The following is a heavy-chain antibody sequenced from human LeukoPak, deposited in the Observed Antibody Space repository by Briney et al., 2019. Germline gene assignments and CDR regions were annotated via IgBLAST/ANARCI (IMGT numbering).Heavy chain of an antibody. CDR1: VYTFTAYY. J-gene: IGHJ4*02. D-gene: IGHD3-22*01. Sequence: ASVKVSSTASVYTFTAYYMHWVRQAPGQGLEWMGWINPNSGGTNYAQKFQGRVTMTRDTSISTAPMEVSRVRSDDTAVYYWARAGVYYDSSGYYDYGGEGTLVTVSS. CDR3: ARAGVYYDSSGYYDY. CDR2: INPNSGGT. V-gene: IGHV1-2*02.